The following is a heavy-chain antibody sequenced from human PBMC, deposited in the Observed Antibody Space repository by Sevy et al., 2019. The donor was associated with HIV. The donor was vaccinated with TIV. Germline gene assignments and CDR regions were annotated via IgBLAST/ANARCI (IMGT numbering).Heavy chain of an antibody. Sequence: GGSLRLSCAASGFTLGDFALHWVRHIPGKGLEWVAVISYDGDTKFYADVAKGRFTISRDNSKNTLYLQVNSLRVEDTAVYYCARSLYSTGYHRQSYFYYSLDVWGQGTTVTVSS. J-gene: IGHJ6*02. V-gene: IGHV3-30-3*01. D-gene: IGHD6-19*01. CDR3: ARSLYSTGYHRQSYFYYSLDV. CDR2: ISYDGDTK. CDR1: GFTLGDFA.